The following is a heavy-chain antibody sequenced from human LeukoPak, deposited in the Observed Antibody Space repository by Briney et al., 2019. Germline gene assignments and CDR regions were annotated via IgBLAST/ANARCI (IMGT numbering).Heavy chain of an antibody. CDR3: ARDPGDLPHPFDY. J-gene: IGHJ4*02. CDR1: GYTFTGYY. V-gene: IGHV1-2*02. Sequence: VASVKVSCKASGYTFTGYYVHWVRQAPGQGLEWMGWINPNSGGTNYAQKFQGRVTMTRDTSISTAYMELSRLRSDDTAVYYCARDPGDLPHPFDYWGQGTLVTVSS. CDR2: INPNSGGT. D-gene: IGHD3-16*01.